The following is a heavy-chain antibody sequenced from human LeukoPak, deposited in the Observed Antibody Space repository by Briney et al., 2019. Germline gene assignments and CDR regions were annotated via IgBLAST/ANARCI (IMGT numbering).Heavy chain of an antibody. CDR2: INPSGGST. CDR1: GYTFTSYY. Sequence: ASVKVSCKASGYTFTSYYMHWVRQAPGQGLEWMGIINPSGGSTSYAQKFQGRVTMTRDMSTSTVYMELSSLRSEDTPVYYCAGSGSYRGWFDPWGQGTLVTVSS. D-gene: IGHD1-26*01. J-gene: IGHJ5*02. V-gene: IGHV1-46*01. CDR3: AGSGSYRGWFDP.